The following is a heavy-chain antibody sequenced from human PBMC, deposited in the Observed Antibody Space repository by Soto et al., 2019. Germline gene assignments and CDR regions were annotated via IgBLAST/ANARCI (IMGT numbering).Heavy chain of an antibody. CDR2: INHSGST. Sequence: SETLSLTCAVYGGSFSGYYWSWIRQPPGKGLEWIGEINHSGSTNYNPSLKSRFTISVDTSKNQFSLKLSSVTAADTAVYYCARAARQLRLVWFDPWGQGTLVTVSS. CDR1: GGSFSGYY. J-gene: IGHJ5*02. D-gene: IGHD2-2*01. CDR3: ARAARQLRLVWFDP. V-gene: IGHV4-34*01.